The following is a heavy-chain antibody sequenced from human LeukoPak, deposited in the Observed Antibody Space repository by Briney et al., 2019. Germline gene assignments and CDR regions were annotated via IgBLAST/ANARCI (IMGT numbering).Heavy chain of an antibody. CDR1: GGSISSSIYY. D-gene: IGHD3-3*01. V-gene: IGHV4-39*07. CDR2: IYYSGST. Sequence: SETLSLTCTVSGGSISSSIYYWGWIRQPPGKGLEWIGSIYYSGSTYYNPSLKSRVTISADTSKNQFSLNLSSVTAADTAVYYCARGRKGYDFWSGYQYYFDYWGQGTLVAVSS. CDR3: ARGRKGYDFWSGYQYYFDY. J-gene: IGHJ4*02.